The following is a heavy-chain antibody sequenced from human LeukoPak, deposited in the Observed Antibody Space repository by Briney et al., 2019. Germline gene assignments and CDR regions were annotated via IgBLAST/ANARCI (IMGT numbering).Heavy chain of an antibody. CDR2: LYYSGST. Sequence: PSETLSLTCTVSGGSISSSIYYWGWIRQPPGKGLEWIGSLYYSGSTYYNPPLKSRVTISVDTSKKQFSLKLSSVTAADTAVYYCARLSPYYDILTGSSYYFDYWGQGNLVTVSS. D-gene: IGHD3-9*01. J-gene: IGHJ4*02. CDR1: GGSISSSIYY. V-gene: IGHV4-39*01. CDR3: ARLSPYYDILTGSSYYFDY.